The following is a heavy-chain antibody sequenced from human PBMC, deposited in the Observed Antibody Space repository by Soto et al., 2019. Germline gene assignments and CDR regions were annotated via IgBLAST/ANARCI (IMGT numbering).Heavy chain of an antibody. CDR3: VRYCSTTKCPFDY. CDR2: IYYSGST. D-gene: IGHD2-2*01. Sequence: SETLSLTCTVSGGSISSSSYYWGWIRQPPGKGLEWIGSIYYSGSTYYNPSLKSRVTLSVDTSKNQFSLNLSSVTAADTAVYYCVRYCSTTKCPFDYWGQGTLVTVS. V-gene: IGHV4-39*07. CDR1: GGSISSSSYY. J-gene: IGHJ4*02.